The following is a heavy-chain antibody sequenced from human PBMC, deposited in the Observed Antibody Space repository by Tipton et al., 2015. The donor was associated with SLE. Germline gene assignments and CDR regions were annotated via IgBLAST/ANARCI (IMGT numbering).Heavy chain of an antibody. CDR3: AREGSYGYHYYYGMDV. J-gene: IGHJ6*02. D-gene: IGHD3-10*01. Sequence: TLSLTCAVSGGSISSGGYSWSWIRQPPGKGLEWIGYIYHSGSTYYNPSLKSRVTISVDTSKNQFSLKLSSVTAADTAVYYCAREGSYGYHYYYGMDVWGQGTTVTVSS. CDR1: GGSISSGGYS. V-gene: IGHV4-30-2*01. CDR2: IYHSGST.